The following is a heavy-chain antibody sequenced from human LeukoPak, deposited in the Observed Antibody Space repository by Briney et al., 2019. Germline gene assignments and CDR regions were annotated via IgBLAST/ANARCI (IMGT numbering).Heavy chain of an antibody. D-gene: IGHD2-21*01. V-gene: IGHV1-2*02. CDR3: ARADRLHGGPYLIGP. J-gene: IGHJ5*02. CDR1: GYTFTDYY. Sequence: ASVKVSCKTSGYTFTDYYMHWVRQAPGQGLEWMGWINPNSGGTSSAQKFQGRVTMTRDTSITTVYMEVNWLTSDDTAIYYCARADRLHGGPYLIGPWGQGNLVTVSS. CDR2: INPNSGGT.